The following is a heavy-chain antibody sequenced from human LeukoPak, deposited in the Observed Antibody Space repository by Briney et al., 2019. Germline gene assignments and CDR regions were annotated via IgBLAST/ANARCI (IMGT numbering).Heavy chain of an antibody. V-gene: IGHV4-39*01. J-gene: IGHJ1*01. D-gene: IGHD3-22*01. CDR1: GDSVSRSDSY. CDR3: ARRRYYDGSGYLE. CDR2: IYYSGRT. Sequence: PSETLSLTXSVSGDSVSRSDSYWDWIRQPPGKGLEWIGTIYYSGRTYYSPPLKSRVTMSVDPSNNQFSLTLRPVTAADTAVYYCARRRYYDGSGYLEWGQGTLLSVSS.